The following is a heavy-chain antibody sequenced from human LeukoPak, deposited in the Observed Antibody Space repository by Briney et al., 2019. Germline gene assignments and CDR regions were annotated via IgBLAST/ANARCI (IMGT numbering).Heavy chain of an antibody. D-gene: IGHD3-9*01. Sequence: SVKVSCKASGGTFSSYAISWLRQAPGQGLEWMGGIIPIFGTANYAQKFQGRVTITTDGSTSTAYMELSSLRSEDTAVYYCARGATDYDILTCFGWLDPWGQGTLVTVPS. CDR2: IIPIFGTA. CDR1: GGTFSSYA. J-gene: IGHJ5*02. V-gene: IGHV1-69*05. CDR3: ARGATDYDILTCFGWLDP.